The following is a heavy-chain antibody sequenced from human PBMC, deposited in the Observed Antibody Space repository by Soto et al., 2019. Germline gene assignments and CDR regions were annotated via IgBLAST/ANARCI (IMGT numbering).Heavy chain of an antibody. CDR1: GGSFSGYY. V-gene: IGHV4-34*01. CDR2: INHSGST. CDR3: ARGAGSGWSKQYYFDY. J-gene: IGHJ4*02. Sequence: QVQLQQWGAGLLKPSETLSLTCAVYGGSFSGYYWSWIRQPPGKGLEWIGEINHSGSTNYNPSLKSRVTLSVDTSKNQFSLKLSSVTAADTAVYYCARGAGSGWSKQYYFDYWGQGTLVTVSS. D-gene: IGHD6-19*01.